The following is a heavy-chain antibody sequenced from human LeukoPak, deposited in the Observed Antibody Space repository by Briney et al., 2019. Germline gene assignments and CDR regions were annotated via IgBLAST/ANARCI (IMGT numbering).Heavy chain of an antibody. CDR3: ARGGTSGRWLQYTAGFDY. D-gene: IGHD5-24*01. Sequence: VASVNVSCKASVGTFSNYAISWVRQTPGHGVEWMGGSIPIFGTANYAQKFQGRVTITADESTSTAYMELSSLRSEDTAVYYCARGGTSGRWLQYTAGFDYWGQGTLVTVSS. V-gene: IGHV1-69*13. CDR2: SIPIFGTA. J-gene: IGHJ4*02. CDR1: VGTFSNYA.